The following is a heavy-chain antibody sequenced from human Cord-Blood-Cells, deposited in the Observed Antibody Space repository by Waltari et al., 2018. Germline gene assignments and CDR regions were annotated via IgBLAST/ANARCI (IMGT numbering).Heavy chain of an antibody. Sequence: EVQLVESGGGLVQPGGSLRLSCAASGFTFSSYEMNWVRQAPGKGLGWVSYISSSGSTIYYADSVKGRFTISRDNAKNSLYLQMNSLRAEDTAVYYCARGESADAFDIWGQGTMVTVSS. CDR3: ARGESADAFDI. V-gene: IGHV3-48*03. D-gene: IGHD3-10*01. CDR2: ISSSGSTI. CDR1: GFTFSSYE. J-gene: IGHJ3*02.